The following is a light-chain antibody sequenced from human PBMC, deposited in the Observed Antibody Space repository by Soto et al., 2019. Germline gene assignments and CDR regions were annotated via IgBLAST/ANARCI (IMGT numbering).Light chain of an antibody. CDR2: GAS. Sequence: IVLPQSPGTLSLSPGERATLSCRASQSISSSYLAWYQQKPGQAPRLLVYGASSRATGIPDRFSGSGSGTDFTLTISRLEPADFAVYYCQQYGSSRFTFGPGTRVDIK. J-gene: IGKJ3*01. V-gene: IGKV3-20*01. CDR3: QQYGSSRFT. CDR1: QSISSSY.